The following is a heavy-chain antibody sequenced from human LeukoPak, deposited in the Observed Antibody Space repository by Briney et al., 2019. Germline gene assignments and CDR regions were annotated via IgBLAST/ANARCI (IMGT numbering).Heavy chain of an antibody. J-gene: IGHJ5*02. CDR2: IIPILGIA. D-gene: IGHD2-2*01. Sequence: SVKVSCKASGGTFSSYTITWVRQAPGQGLEWMGRIIPILGIANYAQKFQGRVTITADKSTSTAYMELSSLRSEDTAVYYCARDKGLLVVPAAIPFDPWGQGTLVTVSS. CDR3: ARDKGLLVVPAAIPFDP. CDR1: GGTFSSYT. V-gene: IGHV1-69*04.